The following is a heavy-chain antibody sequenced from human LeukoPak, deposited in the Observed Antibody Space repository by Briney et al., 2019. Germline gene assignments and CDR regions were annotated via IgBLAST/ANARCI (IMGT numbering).Heavy chain of an antibody. J-gene: IGHJ6*04. CDR3: ARAAYYYGSGTNHGMDV. Sequence: SVKVSCKASGGTFSSYAISWVRQAPGQGLEWMGGIIPIFGTANYAQKFQGRVTITADKSASTAYMELSSLRSEDTAVYYCARAAYYYGSGTNHGMDVWGKGTTVTVSS. CDR2: IIPIFGTA. V-gene: IGHV1-69*06. D-gene: IGHD3-10*01. CDR1: GGTFSSYA.